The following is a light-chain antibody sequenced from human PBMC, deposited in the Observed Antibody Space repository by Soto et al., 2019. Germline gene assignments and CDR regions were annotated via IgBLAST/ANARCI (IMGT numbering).Light chain of an antibody. CDR1: QSVRSN. CDR2: DAS. CDR3: QQYGSSPRT. J-gene: IGKJ1*01. Sequence: EIVMTQSPATLSVSPGERATLSCRASQSVRSNLAWYQQKPGQPPRLLIYDASTRATGVPARFSGSGSGTEFTLTISTLQSEDFAVYYCQQYGSSPRTFGQGTKVDIK. V-gene: IGKV3-15*01.